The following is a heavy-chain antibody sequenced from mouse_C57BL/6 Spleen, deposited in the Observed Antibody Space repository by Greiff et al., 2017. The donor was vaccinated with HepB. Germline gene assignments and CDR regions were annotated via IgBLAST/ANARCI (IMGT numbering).Heavy chain of an antibody. CDR3: ARGDTTVVATSD. J-gene: IGHJ3*01. D-gene: IGHD1-1*01. V-gene: IGHV1-82*01. CDR2: IYPGDGDT. CDR1: GYAFSSSW. Sequence: QVHVKQSGPELVKPGASVKISCKASGYAFSSSWMNWVKQRPGKGLEWIGRIYPGDGDTNYNGKFKGKATLTADKSSSTAYMQLSSLTSEDSAVYFCARGDTTVVATSDWGQGTLVTVSA.